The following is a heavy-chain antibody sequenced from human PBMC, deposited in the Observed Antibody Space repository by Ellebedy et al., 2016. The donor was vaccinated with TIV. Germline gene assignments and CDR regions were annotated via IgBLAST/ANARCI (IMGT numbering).Heavy chain of an antibody. J-gene: IGHJ4*02. CDR3: ARDQWLGRAYYFDS. Sequence: GESLMISCGTSGFTFSNYWMTWVRQAPGKGLEWVANIKQDGSEKYYVDSVMGRFSISRDNTKNSLYVQMNSLRDEDTAVYYCARDQWLGRAYYFDSWGQGTLVTVSS. CDR2: IKQDGSEK. D-gene: IGHD6-19*01. V-gene: IGHV3-7*01. CDR1: GFTFSNYW.